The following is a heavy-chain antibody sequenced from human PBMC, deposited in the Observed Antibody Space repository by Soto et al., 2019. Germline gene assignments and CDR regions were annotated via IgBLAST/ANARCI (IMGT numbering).Heavy chain of an antibody. D-gene: IGHD2-2*01. J-gene: IGHJ4*02. CDR3: SSGYVPAGNAKSDY. Sequence: QVQLVQSGAEVKKPGASVKASCKASGYTFTSYATHWVRQAPGQRLEWMGWLNAGNGNTKYSQKFQGRVTITRDTSATTDNMELSSLRSEDTAVYYCSSGYVPAGNAKSDYWGQGTLVTASS. V-gene: IGHV1-3*01. CDR2: LNAGNGNT. CDR1: GYTFTSYA.